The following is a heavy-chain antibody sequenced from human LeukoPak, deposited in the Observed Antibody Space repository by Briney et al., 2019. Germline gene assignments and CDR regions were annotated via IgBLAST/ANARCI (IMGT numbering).Heavy chain of an antibody. V-gene: IGHV3-74*03. Sequence: GGSLRLSCEGSGFTFSTFSLNWVRQAPGKGLVWVSRIRPEGTTTAYADSVKGRFTISRDNAKNTLFLQMNSLSAEDTAVYYCARDLDWILFDYWGQGTLVTVSS. CDR3: ARDLDWILFDY. J-gene: IGHJ4*02. CDR1: GFTFSTFS. CDR2: IRPEGTTT. D-gene: IGHD3-9*01.